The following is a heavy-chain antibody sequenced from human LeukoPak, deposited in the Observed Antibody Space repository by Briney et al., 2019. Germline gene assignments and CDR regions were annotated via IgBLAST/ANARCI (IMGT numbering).Heavy chain of an antibody. CDR1: GFTFSDYY. CDR2: ISNSGSTV. V-gene: IGHV3-11*01. D-gene: IGHD2-8*01. Sequence: EGSLRLSCVASGFTFSDYYMTWLRQAPGKGLEWLSYISNSGSTVFYADSVKGRFTVSRDNAKRSLYLQIESLRDDDTAVYHCALGTINKDFYFGMDVWGQGTTVTVSS. J-gene: IGHJ6*02. CDR3: ALGTINKDFYFGMDV.